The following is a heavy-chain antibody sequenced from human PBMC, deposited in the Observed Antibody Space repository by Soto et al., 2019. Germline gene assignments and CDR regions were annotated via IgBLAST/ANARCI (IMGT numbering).Heavy chain of an antibody. CDR1: GFTFSSYA. D-gene: IGHD3-10*01. Sequence: QVQLVESGGGVVQPGRSLRLSCAASGFTFSSYAMHWVRQAPGKGLEWVAVISYDGSNKYYADSVKGRFTISRDNSKNTLHLQMNSLRAEDTGGYDCARERISLGRGAFVFWGQGTLVTVSS. CDR2: ISYDGSNK. V-gene: IGHV3-30-3*01. J-gene: IGHJ4*02. CDR3: ARERISLGRGAFVF.